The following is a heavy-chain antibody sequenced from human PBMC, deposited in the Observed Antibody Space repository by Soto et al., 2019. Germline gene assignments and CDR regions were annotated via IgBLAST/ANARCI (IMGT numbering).Heavy chain of an antibody. Sequence: PSETLSLTCTVSGVSISSSSYYWGWIRQPPGKGLEWIGSIYYSGSTYYNPSLKSRVTISVDTSKNQFSLKLSSVTTADTAVYYCARERGEHLVVVPAAATGGNWFDPWGQGTLVTVSS. CDR2: IYYSGST. D-gene: IGHD2-2*01. V-gene: IGHV4-39*02. J-gene: IGHJ5*02. CDR1: GVSISSSSYY. CDR3: ARERGEHLVVVPAAATGGNWFDP.